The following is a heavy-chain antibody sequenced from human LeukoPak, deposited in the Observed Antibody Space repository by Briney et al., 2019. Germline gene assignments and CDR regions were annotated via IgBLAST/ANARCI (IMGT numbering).Heavy chain of an antibody. Sequence: GGSLRLSCVASGFTFSSYWMHWVRQAPGKGLVWASRIKSDGSTNYADSVKGRFTISRDNAKNTVSLQMNSLRAEDTGVYFCARAPSEIGGYYPEYFRHWGQGTLVTVSS. CDR2: IKSDGST. V-gene: IGHV3-74*01. CDR3: ARAPSEIGGYYPEYFRH. J-gene: IGHJ1*01. D-gene: IGHD3-22*01. CDR1: GFTFSSYW.